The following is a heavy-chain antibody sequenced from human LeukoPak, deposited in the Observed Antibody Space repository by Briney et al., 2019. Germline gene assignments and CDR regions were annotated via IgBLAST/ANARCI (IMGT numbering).Heavy chain of an antibody. J-gene: IGHJ4*02. CDR2: FDPEDGET. CDR3: ATEAPKAAEWGD. CDR1: GYTLTELS. D-gene: IGHD6-13*01. Sequence: ASVKVSCKVSGYTLTELSMHWVRQAPGKGLEWMGGFDPEDGETIYAQKFQGRVTMTEDTSTDTAYMELSSLRSEDTAVYYCATEAPKAAEWGDWGQGTLVTVSS. V-gene: IGHV1-24*01.